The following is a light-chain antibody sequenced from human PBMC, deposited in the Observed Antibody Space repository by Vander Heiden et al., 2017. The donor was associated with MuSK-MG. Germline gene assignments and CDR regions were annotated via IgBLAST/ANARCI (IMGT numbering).Light chain of an antibody. CDR1: SSSIGAGYD. CDR2: GDS. V-gene: IGLV1-40*01. CDR3: QSYDSSLSGSV. J-gene: IGLJ3*02. Sequence: PEQRVPVSCTWSSSSIGAGYDVHGYQQLPGADPKLLSYGDSTRRSGVPDRFSGSKSGTSVSLAMTGVQAEDEADYYGQSYDSSLSGSVFDGG.